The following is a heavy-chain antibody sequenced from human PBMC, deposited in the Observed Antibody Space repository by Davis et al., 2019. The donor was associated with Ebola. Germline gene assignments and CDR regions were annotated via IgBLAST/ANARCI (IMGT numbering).Heavy chain of an antibody. CDR2: ISSSSSYI. CDR3: ARDGGVLEHAASPYYYYGMDV. Sequence: PGGSLRLSCAASGFTFSSYAMSWVRQAPGKGLEWVSSISSSSSYIYYADSVKGRFTISRDNAKNSLYLQMNSLRAEDTAVYYCARDGGVLEHAASPYYYYGMDVWGQGTTVTVSS. D-gene: IGHD1/OR15-1a*01. J-gene: IGHJ6*02. CDR1: GFTFSSYA. V-gene: IGHV3-21*01.